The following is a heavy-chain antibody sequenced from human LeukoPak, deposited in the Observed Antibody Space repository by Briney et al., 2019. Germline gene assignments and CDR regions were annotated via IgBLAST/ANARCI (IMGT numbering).Heavy chain of an antibody. D-gene: IGHD2-15*01. Sequence: SETLSLTCAVYGGSFSGYYWSWLRQPPGKGLEWVGEINRSGSTNYNPSLKSRVTISVDTSKNQCSLKLSSVTAADTAVYYCARRVYCSGGSCAKTLYYYYYYMDVWGKGTTVTISS. CDR2: INRSGST. CDR3: ARRVYCSGGSCAKTLYYYYYYMDV. CDR1: GGSFSGYY. J-gene: IGHJ6*03. V-gene: IGHV4-34*01.